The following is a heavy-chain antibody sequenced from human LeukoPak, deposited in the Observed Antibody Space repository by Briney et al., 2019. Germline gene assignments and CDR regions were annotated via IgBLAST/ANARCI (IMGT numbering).Heavy chain of an antibody. V-gene: IGHV3-23*01. D-gene: IGHD3-16*01. CDR2: ISGSGGST. Sequence: GSLRLSCAASGFTFSSYGMSWVRQAPGKGLEWVSAISGSGGSTYYADSVKGRFTISRDNAKNSLYLQMNSLRVEDTAVYYCARVQQGGYFDNWVQGTLVTVSS. J-gene: IGHJ4*02. CDR3: ARVQQGGYFDN. CDR1: GFTFSSYG.